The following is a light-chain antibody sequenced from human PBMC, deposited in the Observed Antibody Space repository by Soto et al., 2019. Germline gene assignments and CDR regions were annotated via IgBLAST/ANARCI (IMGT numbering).Light chain of an antibody. CDR3: LLSYTGTWV. Sequence: QAVVTQEPSLTVSPGGTVTLTCGSNTGAVTTDHYPYWFQQKPGQAPRTLIWDTSNKHSWTPARFSGSLLGGQAALTLSGAQPEDEDEYSCLLSYTGTWVFGGGTKLTVL. CDR2: DTS. CDR1: TGAVTTDHY. V-gene: IGLV7-46*01. J-gene: IGLJ3*02.